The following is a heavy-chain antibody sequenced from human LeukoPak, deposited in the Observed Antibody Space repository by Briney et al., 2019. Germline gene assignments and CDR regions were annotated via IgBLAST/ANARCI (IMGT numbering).Heavy chain of an antibody. Sequence: PSQTLSLTCTVSGVSISSGSYYWRWIRPPAGKGLEWIERIYTSGSTNYNPSLQNRVTMSLDTSKNQCSLKLTSVTAADTAIYYCAREVRQSSGYYDGWGQGTLVTVSS. V-gene: IGHV4-61*02. CDR1: GVSISSGSYY. D-gene: IGHD3-22*01. J-gene: IGHJ4*02. CDR2: IYTSGST. CDR3: AREVRQSSGYYDG.